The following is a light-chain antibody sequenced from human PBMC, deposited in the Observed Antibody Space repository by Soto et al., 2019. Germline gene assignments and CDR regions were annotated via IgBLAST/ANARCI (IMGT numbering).Light chain of an antibody. Sequence: DIQMTQSPSTLPASVGDRVTITCRASHSISNWLAWYQQKPGTAPKVLIYHASNLQSGVPSSFSGSVSVTEITLTISSPQPDDLAAHYSQHEKSYPQAFSPGTKVDIK. V-gene: IGKV1-5*01. J-gene: IGKJ1*01. CDR1: HSISNW. CDR2: HAS. CDR3: QHEKSYPQA.